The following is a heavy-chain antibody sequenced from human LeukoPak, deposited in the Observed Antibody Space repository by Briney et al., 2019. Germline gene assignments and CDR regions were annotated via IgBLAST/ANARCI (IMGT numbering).Heavy chain of an antibody. Sequence: HGESLKISCKGSGYSFTSYWIGWVRQMPGKGLEWMGIIYPGDSDTRYSPSFQGQVTISADKSISTAYLQWSSLKASDTAMYYCARLGISSGYWAPLIDYWGQGTLVTVSS. V-gene: IGHV5-51*01. J-gene: IGHJ4*02. CDR2: IYPGDSDT. CDR3: ARLGISSGYWAPLIDY. D-gene: IGHD3-22*01. CDR1: GYSFTSYW.